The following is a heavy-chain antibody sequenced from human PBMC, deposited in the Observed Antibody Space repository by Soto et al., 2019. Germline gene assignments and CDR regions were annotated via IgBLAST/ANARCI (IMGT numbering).Heavy chain of an antibody. CDR2: ISRSSTGI. V-gene: IGHV3-48*02. CDR3: ARAVTWGLDV. Sequence: EVQLVESGGGLVQPGGSLRLSCAASGFTFSLYSMSWVRQAPGKGLEWVSYISRSSTGIHYADSVKGRVTIARDDVTNSMHLQMNSLRDGDTAVYYCARAVTWGLDVWVQGTTVSSSS. D-gene: IGHD3-10*01. J-gene: IGHJ6*01. CDR1: GFTFSLYS.